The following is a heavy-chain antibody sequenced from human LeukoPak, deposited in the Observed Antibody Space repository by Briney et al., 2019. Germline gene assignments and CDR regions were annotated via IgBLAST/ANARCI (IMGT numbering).Heavy chain of an antibody. CDR1: GYTFTGYY. Sequence: GASVKVSCKASGYTFTGYYMHWVRQAPGQGLEWMGWINLNSGGPNYAQTFQGGFTMTSDTSTSTVYMELSSLRSEDTAVYYCARDRGTMVRGVGDVWGQGTTVTVSS. J-gene: IGHJ6*02. D-gene: IGHD3-10*01. CDR2: INLNSGGP. CDR3: ARDRGTMVRGVGDV. V-gene: IGHV1-2*02.